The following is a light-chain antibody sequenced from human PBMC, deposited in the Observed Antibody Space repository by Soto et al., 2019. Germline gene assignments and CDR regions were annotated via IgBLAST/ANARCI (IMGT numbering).Light chain of an antibody. CDR3: QQYNNWPSWT. CDR1: ESVTDY. Sequence: EIVLTQSPATLSLSPGERGTLSCRASESVTDYLAWYQQKPGQAPRLLVYGASTRATGIPARFSGSGSGTEFTLTISSLQSEDSAIYYCQQYNNWPSWTFGQGTKVDIK. CDR2: GAS. V-gene: IGKV3-15*01. J-gene: IGKJ1*01.